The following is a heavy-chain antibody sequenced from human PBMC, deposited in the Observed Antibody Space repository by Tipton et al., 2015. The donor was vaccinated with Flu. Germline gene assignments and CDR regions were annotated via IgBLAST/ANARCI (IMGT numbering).Heavy chain of an antibody. CDR2: INHSGST. CDR3: TRDTFRYCHGASCLSDYYYYGMGV. V-gene: IGHV4-34*01. J-gene: IGHJ6*01. D-gene: IGHD2-15*01. CDR1: GGSFSGYY. Sequence: TLSLTCAVYGGSFSGYYLSWIRQPPGKGLEWVGEINHSGSTNYNQSLKSRGTISVDTSKNQFSLNLSSVTAADTAVYYCTRDTFRYCHGASCLSDYYYYGMGVWGQGTTVTVSA.